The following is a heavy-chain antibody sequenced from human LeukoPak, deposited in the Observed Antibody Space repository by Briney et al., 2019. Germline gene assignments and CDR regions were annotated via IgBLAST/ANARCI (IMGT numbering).Heavy chain of an antibody. D-gene: IGHD4-17*01. J-gene: IGHJ4*02. V-gene: IGHV3-49*04. Sequence: GGSLRLSCAASGFTFSSYGMSWVRQAPGKGLEWVGFIRSKAYGGTTEYAASVKGRFTISRDDSKSIAYLQMNSLKTEDTAVYYCTSNDYGDSGYFDYWGQGTLVTVSS. CDR3: TSNDYGDSGYFDY. CDR2: IRSKAYGGTT. CDR1: GFTFSSYG.